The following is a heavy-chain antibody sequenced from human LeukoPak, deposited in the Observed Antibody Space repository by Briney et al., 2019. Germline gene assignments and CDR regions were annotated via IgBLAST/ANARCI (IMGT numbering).Heavy chain of an antibody. D-gene: IGHD3-22*01. J-gene: IGHJ4*02. V-gene: IGHV4-34*01. CDR2: INHSGST. Sequence: SETLSLTCAVYGGSFSGYYWSWIRQPPGKGLEWIGEINHSGSTNYNPSLKSRVTISVDTSKNQFSLKLSSVTAADTAVYYCARNYYDSSGYYYGLDYWGQGTLVTVSS. CDR3: ARNYYDSSGYYYGLDY. CDR1: GGSFSGYY.